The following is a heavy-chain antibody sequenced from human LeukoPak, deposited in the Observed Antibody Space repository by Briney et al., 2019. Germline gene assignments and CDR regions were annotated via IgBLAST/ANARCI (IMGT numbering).Heavy chain of an antibody. CDR3: ARSGRRGLLGTTVTSMRWFDP. CDR1: GASISSYY. D-gene: IGHD4-17*01. Sequence: PSETLSLTCTVSGASISSYYWSWIRQPAGKGLEWLRSIYTGGSTNYNPSLKSRVTLSIDTSKNQFSLKLSSVTAADTAVYYCARSGRRGLLGTTVTSMRWFDPWGQGTLVTVSS. V-gene: IGHV4-4*07. CDR2: IYTGGST. J-gene: IGHJ5*02.